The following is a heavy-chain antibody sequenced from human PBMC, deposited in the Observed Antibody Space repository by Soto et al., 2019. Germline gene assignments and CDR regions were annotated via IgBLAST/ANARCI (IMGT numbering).Heavy chain of an antibody. Sequence: SETLSLTCSVSDGSINSGGYYWSWIRQHQGKGLEWIGYIYYSGSTYYNPSLKSRVTISVDTSKNQFSLKLSSVTAADTAVYYCARLGITIFGVVNNWFDPWGQGTLVTVSS. CDR1: DGSINSGGYY. CDR3: ARLGITIFGVVNNWFDP. V-gene: IGHV4-31*03. CDR2: IYYSGST. J-gene: IGHJ5*02. D-gene: IGHD3-3*01.